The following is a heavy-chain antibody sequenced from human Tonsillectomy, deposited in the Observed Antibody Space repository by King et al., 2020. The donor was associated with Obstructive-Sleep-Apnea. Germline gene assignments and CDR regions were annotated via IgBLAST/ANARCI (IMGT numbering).Heavy chain of an antibody. CDR3: ARHDRGYCGGGSCYGFDY. J-gene: IGHJ4*02. D-gene: IGHD2-15*01. V-gene: IGHV5-51*07. CDR1: GYSFTHYW. CDR2: IYPGASDT. Sequence: VQLVESGAEVKKPGESLKISCKGSGYSFTHYWIGWVHQMPGKGLEWMGIIYPGASDTRYSPSFQGQVTISADRSISTAYLQWSSLKASDTAMYYCARHDRGYCGGGSCYGFDYWGQGALVTVSS.